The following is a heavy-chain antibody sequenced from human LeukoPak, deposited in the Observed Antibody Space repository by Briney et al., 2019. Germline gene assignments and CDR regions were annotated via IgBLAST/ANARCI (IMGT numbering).Heavy chain of an antibody. CDR3: ARDFGSSSPYYFDY. V-gene: IGHV3-48*01. Sequence: GGSLRLSCAASGFTFSSYSMNWVRQAPGKGLEWVSYIRSSSSNIYYADSVKGRFTISRDNVKNSLYLQMNSLRAEDTAIYYCARDFGSSSPYYFDYWGQGTLVTVSS. J-gene: IGHJ4*02. D-gene: IGHD6-6*01. CDR2: IRSSSSNI. CDR1: GFTFSSYS.